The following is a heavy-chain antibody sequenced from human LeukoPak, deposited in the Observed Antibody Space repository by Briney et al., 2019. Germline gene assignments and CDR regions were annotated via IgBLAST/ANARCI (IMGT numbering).Heavy chain of an antibody. V-gene: IGHV4-39*01. D-gene: IGHD5/OR15-5a*01. J-gene: IGHJ4*02. Sequence: SETLSLTCTVSGGSITSGSYYCGWIRQPPGKGLEWIGTIYYTGNTYYNPSLKSRVTISADTSKNQFSLKLNSVTAADTAVYYCARHLRVYPNLCYFDDWGQGTQVTVSS. CDR3: ARHLRVYPNLCYFDD. CDR2: IYYTGNT. CDR1: GGSITSGSYY.